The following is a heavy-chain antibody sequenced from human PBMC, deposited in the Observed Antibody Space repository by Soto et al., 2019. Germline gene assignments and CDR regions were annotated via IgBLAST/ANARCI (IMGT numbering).Heavy chain of an antibody. CDR1: GGSISSSSYY. CDR2: IYYSGST. D-gene: IGHD3-22*01. CDR3: AREFDYYDSSGYYHPFNY. V-gene: IGHV4-39*01. J-gene: IGHJ4*02. Sequence: QLQLQESGPGLVKPSETLSLTCTVSGGSISSSSYYWGWIRQPPGKGLEWIGSIYYSGSTYYNPSLKRRSTISVDTSKNQFSLKLSSVTAADTAVYYCAREFDYYDSSGYYHPFNYWGQGTLVTVSS.